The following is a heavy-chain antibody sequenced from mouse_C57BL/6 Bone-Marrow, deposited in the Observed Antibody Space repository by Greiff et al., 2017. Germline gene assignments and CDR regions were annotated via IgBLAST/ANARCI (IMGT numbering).Heavy chain of an antibody. J-gene: IGHJ3*01. V-gene: IGHV5-9-1*02. CDR3: TRGAAWCAY. Sequence: EVPLVESGEGLVKPGGSLKLSCAASGFTFSSYAMSWVRQTPEKRLAWVAYISSGGDYIYYADTVKGRFTISRDNARNTLYLQMSSLKSEDTAMYYCTRGAAWCAYWGQGTLVTVSA. CDR2: ISSGGDYI. CDR1: GFTFSSYA.